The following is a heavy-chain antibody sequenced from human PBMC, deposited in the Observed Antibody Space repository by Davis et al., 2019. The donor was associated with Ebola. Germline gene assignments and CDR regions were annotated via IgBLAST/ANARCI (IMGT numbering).Heavy chain of an antibody. CDR2: ISYDGSNK. Sequence: GESLKISCAASGFTFSSYGMHWVRQAPGKGLEWVAVISYDGSNKYYADSVKGRFTISRDNSKNTLYLQMNSLRAEDTAVYYCYGDGPPDVWGQGTTATVSS. J-gene: IGHJ6*02. V-gene: IGHV3-30*03. CDR3: YGDGPPDV. D-gene: IGHD4-17*01. CDR1: GFTFSSYG.